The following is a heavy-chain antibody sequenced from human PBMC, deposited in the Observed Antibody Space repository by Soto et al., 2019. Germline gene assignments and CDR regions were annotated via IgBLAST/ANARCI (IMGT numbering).Heavy chain of an antibody. D-gene: IGHD1-26*01. J-gene: IGHJ4*02. Sequence: ASVKVSCKASGYTFTSYGISWVRQAPGQGREGMGWISAYNGNTNYAQKPQGRVTMTTDTSTSTAYMELRSMRSDDTAVYYGARDVKWGARKNNPRFDYWGQGTLVTVSS. CDR2: ISAYNGNT. V-gene: IGHV1-18*01. CDR3: ARDVKWGARKNNPRFDY. CDR1: GYTFTSYG.